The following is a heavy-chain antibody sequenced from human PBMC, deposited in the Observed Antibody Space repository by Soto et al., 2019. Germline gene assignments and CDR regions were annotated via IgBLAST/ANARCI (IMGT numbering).Heavy chain of an antibody. D-gene: IGHD2-2*01. CDR3: STGVYCSSINCSPGMDV. CDR2: ISFDGSNK. Sequence: QVQLVESGGGVVQPGRSLRLSCAASGFTIGSYAMHWVRQAPGKGLEWVAIISFDGSNKHYADSLEGRFTISRDNSENTLYLQMNSLRPDDTAVYYCSTGVYCSSINCSPGMDVWGLGTTVTVSS. V-gene: IGHV3-30*04. CDR1: GFTIGSYA. J-gene: IGHJ6*02.